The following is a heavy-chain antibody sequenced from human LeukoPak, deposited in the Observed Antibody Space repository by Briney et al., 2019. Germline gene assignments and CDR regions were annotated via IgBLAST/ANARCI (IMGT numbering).Heavy chain of an antibody. CDR2: INTNTGNP. CDR3: ARGGRQGCYYYMDV. D-gene: IGHD1-26*01. V-gene: IGHV7-4-1*02. CDR1: GYTFTSYA. J-gene: IGHJ6*03. Sequence: ASVKVSCKASGYTFTSYAMNWVRQAPGQGLEWMGWINTNTGNPTYAQGFTGRFVFSLDTSVSTAYLQISSLKAEDTAVYYCARGGRQGCYYYMDVWGKGTPVTVSS.